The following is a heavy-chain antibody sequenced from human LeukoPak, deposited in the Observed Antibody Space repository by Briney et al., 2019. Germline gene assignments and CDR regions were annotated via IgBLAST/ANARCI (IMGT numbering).Heavy chain of an antibody. V-gene: IGHV4-39*01. Sequence: PSETLSLTCTVSGGSISSSTYYWGWIRQPPGKGLEWIANIYYSGSTYYNPSLKSRVAISVDTSNNQFSLKLSSVTAADTAVYYCARLPAGYSRDWYLGYFDYWGQGTLVTVSS. J-gene: IGHJ4*02. CDR1: GGSISSSTYY. CDR3: ARLPAGYSRDWYLGYFDY. CDR2: IYYSGST. D-gene: IGHD6-19*01.